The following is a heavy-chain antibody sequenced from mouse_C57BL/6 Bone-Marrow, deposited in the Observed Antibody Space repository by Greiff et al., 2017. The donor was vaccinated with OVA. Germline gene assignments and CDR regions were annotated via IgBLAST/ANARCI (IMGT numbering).Heavy chain of an antibody. Sequence: QVQLKESGPGILQPSQTLSLTCSFSGFSLSTFGMGVGWIRQPSGKGLEWLAHIWWDDDKYYNPALKSRLTISKDTSKNQVFLKIANVDTADTATYYCARMVLGRGGYFDVWGTGTTVTVSS. CDR3: ARMVLGRGGYFDV. V-gene: IGHV8-8*01. J-gene: IGHJ1*03. D-gene: IGHD4-1*01. CDR1: GFSLSTFGMG. CDR2: IWWDDDK.